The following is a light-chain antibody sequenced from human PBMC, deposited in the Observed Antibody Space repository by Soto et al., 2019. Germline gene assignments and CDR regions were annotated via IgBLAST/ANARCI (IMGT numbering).Light chain of an antibody. CDR3: QQYNSYSVYS. Sequence: DIQMTQSPSTLSASVGDRVTITCRASQSISSWLAWYQQKPGKAPKLLIYDASSLESGVPSRFSGSGSGTEFTLTISSLQPDDFATYYCQQYNSYSVYSFGPGTKLESK. CDR1: QSISSW. CDR2: DAS. V-gene: IGKV1-5*01. J-gene: IGKJ2*01.